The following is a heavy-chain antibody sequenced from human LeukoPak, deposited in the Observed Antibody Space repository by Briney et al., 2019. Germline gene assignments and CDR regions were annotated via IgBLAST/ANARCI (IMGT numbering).Heavy chain of an antibody. J-gene: IGHJ6*03. CDR1: GFTFSSYW. CDR3: ARDGRGGYLDV. CDR2: INQDGSEK. Sequence: GGSLRLSCAASGFTFSSYWMSWVRQAPGKGLEWVANINQDGSEKYYVDSVKGRFTISRDNTKNSLYLQMNSLRAEDAAVYYYARDGRGGYLDVWGKGTTVTVSS. D-gene: IGHD1-14*01. V-gene: IGHV3-7*01.